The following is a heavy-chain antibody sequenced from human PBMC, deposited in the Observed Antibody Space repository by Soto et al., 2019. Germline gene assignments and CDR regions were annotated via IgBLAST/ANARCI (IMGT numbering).Heavy chain of an antibody. D-gene: IGHD2-15*01. CDR1: GGSIRNFY. CDR3: ASALSVVVVAATPGAEYFQH. Sequence: PSETLSLTCTVSGGSIRNFYWSWIRQPPGKGLECIGYIYYSGSTYYNPSLKSRVTISVDRSKNQFSLKLSSVTAADTAVYYCASALSVVVVAATPGAEYFQHWGQGTLVTVSS. CDR2: IYYSGST. J-gene: IGHJ1*01. V-gene: IGHV4-59*12.